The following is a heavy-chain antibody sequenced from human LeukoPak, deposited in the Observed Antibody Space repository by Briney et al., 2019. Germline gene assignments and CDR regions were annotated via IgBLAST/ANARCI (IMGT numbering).Heavy chain of an antibody. CDR2: ISASGHST. Sequence: GGSLKLSCTASGFTFSSYSMAWVRQAPGKGLEWVSGISASGHSTNHADSVRGRFTITRDSSKNTLLQQMDSLTTDDTAVYYCATRGSGRYYFDHWGQGALVTVSS. CDR1: GFTFSSYS. D-gene: IGHD6-19*01. CDR3: ATRGSGRYYFDH. J-gene: IGHJ4*02. V-gene: IGHV3-23*01.